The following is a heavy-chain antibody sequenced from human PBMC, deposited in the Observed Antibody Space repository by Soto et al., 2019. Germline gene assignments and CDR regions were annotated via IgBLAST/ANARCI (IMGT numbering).Heavy chain of an antibody. CDR1: GFTFGDYA. CDR2: IRSKAYGGTT. CDR3: TRRVLTMVRGNTLHLRSPDAFDI. V-gene: IGHV3-49*03. J-gene: IGHJ3*02. D-gene: IGHD3-10*01. Sequence: GGSLRLSCTASGFTFGDYAMSWFRQAPGKGLEWVGFIRSKAYGGTTEYAASVKGRFTISRDDSKSIAYLQMNSLKTEDTAVYYCTRRVLTMVRGNTLHLRSPDAFDIWGQGTMVTVSS.